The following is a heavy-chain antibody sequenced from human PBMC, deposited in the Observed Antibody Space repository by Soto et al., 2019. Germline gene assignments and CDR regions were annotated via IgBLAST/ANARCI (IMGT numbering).Heavy chain of an antibody. D-gene: IGHD3-10*01. CDR3: ARGGYKGALNYYYYYMDV. J-gene: IGHJ6*03. V-gene: IGHV4-34*01. CDR1: GGSFSGYY. CDR2: INHSGST. Sequence: SETLSLTCAVYGGSFSGYYWSWIRQPPGKGLEWIGEINHSGSTNYNPSLKSRVTISVDTSKNQFSLKLSSVTAADTAVYYCARGGYKGALNYYYYYMDVWGKGTTVTVSS.